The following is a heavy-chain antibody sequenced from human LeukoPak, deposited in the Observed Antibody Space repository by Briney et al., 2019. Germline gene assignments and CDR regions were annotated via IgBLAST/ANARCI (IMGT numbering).Heavy chain of an antibody. D-gene: IGHD4-11*01. Sequence: PGRSLRLSCAASGFTFDDYAMHWVRQAPGKGLEWVSGISWNSGSIGYADSVKGRFTISRDNSKNTLYLQMNSLRAEDTAVYYCARAPTVPYYYYGMDVWGQGTTVTVSS. J-gene: IGHJ6*02. CDR2: ISWNSGSI. CDR1: GFTFDDYA. CDR3: ARAPTVPYYYYGMDV. V-gene: IGHV3-9*01.